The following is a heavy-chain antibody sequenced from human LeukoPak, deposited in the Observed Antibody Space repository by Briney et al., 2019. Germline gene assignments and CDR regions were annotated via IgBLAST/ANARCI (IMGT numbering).Heavy chain of an antibody. J-gene: IGHJ4*02. CDR2: IYYSGST. CDR3: ARGTGSDYYDSSGYSPFDY. D-gene: IGHD3-22*01. V-gene: IGHV4-59*01. CDR1: GGSISSYY. Sequence: PSETLSLTCTVSGGSISSYYWSWIRQPPGKGLEWIGYIYYSGSTNYNPSLKSRVTISVDTSKNQFSLKLSSVTAADTAVYYCARGTGSDYYDSSGYSPFDYWGQGTLVTVSS.